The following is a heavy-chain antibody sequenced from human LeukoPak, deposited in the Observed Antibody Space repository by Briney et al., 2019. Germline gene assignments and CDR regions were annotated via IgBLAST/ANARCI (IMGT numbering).Heavy chain of an antibody. Sequence: SETLSLTCSVSGGSVSGYYWSWIRHSPGKGLERIGYIHNSGRTNYNPSLKSRVTGFVDTSKNQVSLRLSSVTAADTAVYYCARHGTISSESYFDHWGQGALVTVSS. J-gene: IGHJ4*02. CDR3: ARHGTISSESYFDH. CDR1: GGSVSGYY. V-gene: IGHV4-59*08. D-gene: IGHD1-14*01. CDR2: IHNSGRT.